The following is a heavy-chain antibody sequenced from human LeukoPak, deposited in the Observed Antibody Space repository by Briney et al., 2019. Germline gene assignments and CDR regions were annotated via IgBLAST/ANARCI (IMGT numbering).Heavy chain of an antibody. CDR1: GYTFTNYW. D-gene: IGHD2-21*02. CDR3: ARRGDWAFEY. V-gene: IGHV5-51*01. J-gene: IGHJ4*02. Sequence: PGESLQISCKASGYTFTNYWIGWVRQMPGKGLEWMGIIYPGDFDTTYGPSFEGQVTISADKSITTAYLQWSSLKASDTAIYYCARRGDWAFEYWGQGTLVTVSS. CDR2: IYPGDFDT.